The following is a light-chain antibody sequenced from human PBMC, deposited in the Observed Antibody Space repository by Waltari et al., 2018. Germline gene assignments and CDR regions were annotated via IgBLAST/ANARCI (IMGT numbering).Light chain of an antibody. CDR2: GAS. CDR3: QHYVRLPVT. Sequence: EIVLTQSPGTLSLSQGERATLSCRASQSVSRSLAWYQQKPGQAPRLLTYGASSRATGIPDRFRGGGSGTDFSLSISRLEPEDFAVYYCQHYVRLPVTFGQGTKVEIK. V-gene: IGKV3-20*01. J-gene: IGKJ1*01. CDR1: QSVSRS.